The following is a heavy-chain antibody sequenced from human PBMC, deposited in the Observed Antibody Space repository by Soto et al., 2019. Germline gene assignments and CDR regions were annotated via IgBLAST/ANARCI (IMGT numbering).Heavy chain of an antibody. CDR3: AREFWSGPFDY. Sequence: QVQLVESGGGVVQPGRSLRLSCAASGFTFSSYGMHWVRQAPGKGLEWVAVIWYDGSNKYYADPVKGRFTISRDNSKNTLYLQMNSLRAEDTAVYYCAREFWSGPFDYWGQGTLVTVSS. D-gene: IGHD3-3*01. J-gene: IGHJ4*02. CDR1: GFTFSSYG. CDR2: IWYDGSNK. V-gene: IGHV3-33*01.